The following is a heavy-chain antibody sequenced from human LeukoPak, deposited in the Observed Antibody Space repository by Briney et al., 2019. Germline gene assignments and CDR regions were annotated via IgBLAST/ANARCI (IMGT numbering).Heavy chain of an antibody. V-gene: IGHV3-48*02. D-gene: IGHD4/OR15-4a*01. Sequence: GGSLRLSCAASEFTFSSYSMNWVRQAPGKGLEWLSYITGSGSGIKYADSVKGRFTISRDNAKNSLYLQMNSLRDEDTAVYYCARYPPALRSNDYWGQGALVTVSS. CDR1: EFTFSSYS. J-gene: IGHJ4*02. CDR3: ARYPPALRSNDY. CDR2: ITGSGSGI.